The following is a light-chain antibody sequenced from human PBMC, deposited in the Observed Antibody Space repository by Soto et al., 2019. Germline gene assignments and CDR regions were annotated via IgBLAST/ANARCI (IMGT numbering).Light chain of an antibody. CDR2: GAS. CDR3: QQYGSSPTT. CDR1: QSVTSNF. J-gene: IGKJ5*01. Sequence: EIVLTQSPGTLSLSPGERATLSCRASQSVTSNFLAWYQQKPGQAPRLLIYGASSRATGIPDRFSGSGSETDFTLTISRLEPEDFALYYCQQYGSSPTTFGQGTRLDMK. V-gene: IGKV3-20*01.